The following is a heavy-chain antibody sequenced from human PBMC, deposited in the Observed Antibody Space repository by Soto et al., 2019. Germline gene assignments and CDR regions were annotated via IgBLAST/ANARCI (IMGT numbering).Heavy chain of an antibody. CDR1: GYIFTNFG. CDR2: ISGYNDNT. D-gene: IGHD6-13*01. V-gene: IGHV1-18*01. CDR3: ARDSSSWFYYYYGMDV. Sequence: QVQLKQSGPEVRKPGASVRDSCKASGYIFTNFGISWVRQAPGQGLEWMGWISGYNDNTHYAQKLQGRVSMTTDTSTGTAYMDLRSLRSDDTAIYYCARDSSSWFYYYYGMDVWGQGTTVTVSS. J-gene: IGHJ6*02.